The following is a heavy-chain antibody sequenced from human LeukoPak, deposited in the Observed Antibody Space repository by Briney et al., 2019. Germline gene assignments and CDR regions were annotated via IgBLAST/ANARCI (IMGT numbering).Heavy chain of an antibody. CDR2: IGSSSSYI. Sequence: GGSLRLSCAASGFTFSSYSMNWVRQAPGKGLEWVSSIGSSSSYIYYADSVKGRFTISRDNAKNSLYLQMNSLRAEDTAVYYCASLSDCGGDCYYFDYWGQGTLVTVSS. CDR3: ASLSDCGGDCYYFDY. CDR1: GFTFSSYS. J-gene: IGHJ4*02. V-gene: IGHV3-21*01. D-gene: IGHD2-21*02.